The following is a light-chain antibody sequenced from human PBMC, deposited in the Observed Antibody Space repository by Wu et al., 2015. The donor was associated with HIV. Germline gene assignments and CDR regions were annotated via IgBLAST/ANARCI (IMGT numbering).Light chain of an antibody. CDR3: QQVNTYPIT. V-gene: IGKV1-9*01. CDR2: AAS. Sequence: DIQLTQSPSFLSASVGDTITITCRASQDITTFLAWYQQRPGKAPKLLIYAASTLQSGVPSRFSGSGSGTEFTLTINSLQPEDFATYYCQQVNTYPITFGHGTRLEIK. J-gene: IGKJ5*01. CDR1: QDITTF.